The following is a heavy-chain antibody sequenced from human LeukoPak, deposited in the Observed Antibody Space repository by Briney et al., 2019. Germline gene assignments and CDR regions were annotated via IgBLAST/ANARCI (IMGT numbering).Heavy chain of an antibody. CDR1: GFTVSSNY. J-gene: IGHJ4*02. CDR3: AKIGGSVVY. Sequence: GGSLRLSCAASGFTVSSNYMSWVRQAPGKGLEWVSSINGNGDRTYYAGSVKGRFTISRDNSKNTLYLQMNSLRAEDTAVYYCAKIGGSVVYWGQGTLVTVSS. CDR2: INGNGDRT. D-gene: IGHD1-26*01. V-gene: IGHV3-23*01.